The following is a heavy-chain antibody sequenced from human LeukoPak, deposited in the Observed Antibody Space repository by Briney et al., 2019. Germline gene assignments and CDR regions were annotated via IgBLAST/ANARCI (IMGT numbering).Heavy chain of an antibody. CDR1: GYTFTSYD. CDR2: IIPIFGTA. V-gene: IGHV1-69*13. D-gene: IGHD3-3*01. CDR3: TRDFSLRGFSYWFDP. Sequence: SVKVSCKASGYTFTSYDLNWVRQAPGQGLEWMGGIIPIFGTANYAQKFQGRVTITADESTSTAYMELSSLRSEDTAVYSCTRDFSLRGFSYWFDPWGQGTLVTVSS. J-gene: IGHJ5*02.